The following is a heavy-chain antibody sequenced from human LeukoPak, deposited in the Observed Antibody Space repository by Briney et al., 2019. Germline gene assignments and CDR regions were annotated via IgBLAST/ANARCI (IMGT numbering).Heavy chain of an antibody. J-gene: IGHJ4*02. CDR1: GLTFSSYW. V-gene: IGHV3-7*01. CDR2: IKQDGSEK. Sequence: QPGGSLRLSCAASGLTFSSYWMSWVRQAPGKGLEWVANIKQDGSEKYYVDSVKGRFTISRDNAKNSLYLQMNSLRAEDTAVYYCARDSVATYFDYWGQGTLVTVSS. CDR3: ARDSVATYFDY. D-gene: IGHD1-26*01.